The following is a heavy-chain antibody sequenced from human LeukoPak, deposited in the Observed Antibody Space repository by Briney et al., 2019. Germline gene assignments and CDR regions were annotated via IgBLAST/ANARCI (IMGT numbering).Heavy chain of an antibody. V-gene: IGHV3-13*01. CDR2: IGTASDT. J-gene: IGHJ6*03. D-gene: IGHD1-1*01. CDR1: GFTFSSFD. CDR3: ARGPPRGKYYYMDV. Sequence: HPAGSLRLSCAASGFTFSSFDMHWVRHPTGQGLEWVSTIGTASDTYYPGSVEGRFTPSRVNAKNSLYLQMNSLTAGDTAVYYCARGPPRGKYYYMDVWGQGTLVTVSS.